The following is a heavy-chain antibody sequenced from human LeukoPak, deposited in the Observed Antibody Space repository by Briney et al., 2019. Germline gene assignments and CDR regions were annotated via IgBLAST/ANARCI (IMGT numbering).Heavy chain of an antibody. V-gene: IGHV1-2*02. CDR1: GYTFTGYY. J-gene: IGHJ3*02. CDR3: ARDWGYYYDSTFDAFDI. D-gene: IGHD3-22*01. CDR2: INPNSGGT. Sequence: GASVKVSCKASGYTFTGYYMHWVRQAPGQGLEWMGWINPNSGGTNYAQKFQGRVTMTRDTSISTAYMELSSLRSEDTAVYYCARDWGYYYDSTFDAFDIWGQGTMVTVSS.